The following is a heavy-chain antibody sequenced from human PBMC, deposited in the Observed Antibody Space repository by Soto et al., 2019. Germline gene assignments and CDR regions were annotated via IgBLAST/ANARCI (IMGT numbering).Heavy chain of an antibody. CDR3: ARDDLYQWSFDY. CDR1: GVSLNPYY. Sequence: SETLSLTFTVSGVSLNPYYWSWIRQHAGRGLEWIGRVYSTGRNNYNPSLKRRVTMSADTSKNQLSLKLTSVTAADTAVYYCARDDLYQWSFDYWGQGILVTAPQ. CDR2: VYSTGRN. J-gene: IGHJ4*02. D-gene: IGHD2-8*01. V-gene: IGHV4-4*07.